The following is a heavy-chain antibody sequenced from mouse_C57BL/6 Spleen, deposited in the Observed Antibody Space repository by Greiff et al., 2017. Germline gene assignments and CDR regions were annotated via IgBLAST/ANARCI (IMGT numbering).Heavy chain of an antibody. Sequence: VQLQQSGAELVKPGASVKISCKASGYAFSSYWMNWVKQRPGKGLEWIGQIYPGDGDTNYNGKFKGKATLTADKSSSTAYMQLSSLTSEDSAVYFCARSDYDYDDGTISFAYWGQGTLVTVSA. CDR1: GYAFSSYW. D-gene: IGHD2-4*01. V-gene: IGHV1-80*01. CDR2: IYPGDGDT. CDR3: ARSDYDYDDGTISFAY. J-gene: IGHJ3*01.